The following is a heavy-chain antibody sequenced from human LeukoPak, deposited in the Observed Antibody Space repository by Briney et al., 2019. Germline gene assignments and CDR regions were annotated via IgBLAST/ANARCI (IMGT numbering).Heavy chain of an antibody. Sequence: GGSLRLSCAASGFTFSSYGMHWVRQAPGKGLEWVAVISYDGSNKFYADSVKGRFTISRDNTKSTLYLQMNSLRAEDTAVYYCAKELSAGTGGGWEDYFDYWGQGTLVTVSA. J-gene: IGHJ4*02. CDR3: AKELSAGTGGGWEDYFDY. D-gene: IGHD6-13*01. V-gene: IGHV3-30*18. CDR2: ISYDGSNK. CDR1: GFTFSSYG.